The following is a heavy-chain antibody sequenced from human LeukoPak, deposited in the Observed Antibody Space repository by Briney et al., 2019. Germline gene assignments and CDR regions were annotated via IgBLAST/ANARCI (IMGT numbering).Heavy chain of an antibody. D-gene: IGHD1-26*01. J-gene: IGHJ5*02. CDR1: GGTFSSYS. V-gene: IGHV1-69*13. CDR3: ARDRILGALGWLDP. CDR2: VAPLLETT. Sequence: ASVKVSCKAPGGTFSSYSITWVRQAPGQGLEWMGGVAPLLETTNYAPKFRGRMTITADESTSTAYMELTSLRSDDTAVYYCARDRILGALGWLDPWGQGTLVTVSS.